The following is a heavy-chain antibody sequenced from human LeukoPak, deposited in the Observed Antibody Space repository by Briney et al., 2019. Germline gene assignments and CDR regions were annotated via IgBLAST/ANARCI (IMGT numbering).Heavy chain of an antibody. CDR1: SGSISGYY. CDR3: ARAGLAFDI. CDR2: IYYSGST. J-gene: IGHJ3*02. V-gene: IGHV4-59*01. Sequence: SETLSLTCSVSSGSISGYYWSWIRQPPGKGLEWIAYIYYSGSTNYNPSLKSRVTISIDTSKNQFSLKLTSVIAADTAVYYCARAGLAFDIWGQGTLVTVSS.